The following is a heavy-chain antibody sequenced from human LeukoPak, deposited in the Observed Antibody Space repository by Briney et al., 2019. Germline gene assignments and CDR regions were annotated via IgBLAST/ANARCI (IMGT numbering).Heavy chain of an antibody. Sequence: SVKVSCKASGGTFSSYAISWVRQAPGQGLEWMGGIIPIFGTANYAQKFQGRVTITADKSTSTAYMELSSLRSEDTAVYYCARDFIAADDAFDTWGQGTMVTVSS. CDR3: ARDFIAADDAFDT. CDR2: IIPIFGTA. J-gene: IGHJ3*02. D-gene: IGHD6-25*01. CDR1: GGTFSSYA. V-gene: IGHV1-69*06.